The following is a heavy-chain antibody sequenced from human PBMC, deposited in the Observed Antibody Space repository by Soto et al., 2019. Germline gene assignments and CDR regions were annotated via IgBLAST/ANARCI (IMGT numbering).Heavy chain of an antibody. V-gene: IGHV3-53*01. D-gene: IGHD3-22*01. CDR2: IYSGGST. CDR1: GFTFSSND. Sequence: EVQLVESGGGLIQPGGSLRLSCAASGFTFSSNDMNWVRQAPGKGLEWVSLIYSGGSTYYADSVKGRFTISRDNSKNTLYLQMSSPRAEDTAVYYCATSPLLPGAPWGQGTVVTVSS. J-gene: IGHJ3*01. CDR3: ATSPLLPGAP.